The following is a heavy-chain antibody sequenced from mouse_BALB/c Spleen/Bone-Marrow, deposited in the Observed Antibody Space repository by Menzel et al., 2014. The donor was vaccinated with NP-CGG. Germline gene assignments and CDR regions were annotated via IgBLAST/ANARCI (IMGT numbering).Heavy chain of an antibody. CDR2: IWPGRST. CDR3: AREGTFYYALDY. V-gene: IGHV2-9*02. Sequence: QVQLKDSGPGLVAPSQSLSITCTVSGFSLNSFGVHWVRRPPGKGLEWLGVIWPGRSTNYNSALMFRLSISKDNSKSQVFLKMNSLQTDDTAMYYCAREGTFYYALDYWGQGTSVNVSS. J-gene: IGHJ4*01. CDR1: GFSLNSFG.